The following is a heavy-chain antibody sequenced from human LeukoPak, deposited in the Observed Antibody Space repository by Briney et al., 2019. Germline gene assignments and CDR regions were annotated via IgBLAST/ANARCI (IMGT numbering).Heavy chain of an antibody. J-gene: IGHJ3*02. V-gene: IGHV4-59*02. CDR1: GGSVSNYY. CDR2: IYHSGST. Sequence: SENLSLTCTVSGGSVSNYYWSWIRQSPGKGLEWIGEIYHSGSTNYNPSLKSRVTMSVDTSKNQFSLKLSSVTAADTAVYYCARGPDDAFDIWGQGTMVTVSS. CDR3: ARGPDDAFDI.